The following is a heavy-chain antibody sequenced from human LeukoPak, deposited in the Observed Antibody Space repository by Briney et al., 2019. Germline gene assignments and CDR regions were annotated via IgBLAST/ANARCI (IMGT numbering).Heavy chain of an antibody. CDR1: GYTFTKYA. CDR3: ARISGDFGHLGDP. CDR2: INTKTGNP. V-gene: IGHV7-4-1*02. D-gene: IGHD3-16*01. Sequence: ASVKVSCKASGYTFTKYAMNWVRQAPGHGLEWMGWINTKTGNPTYAQGFTGQFVFSLDTSVSTAYLQINNLRVEDTAVYYCARISGDFGHLGDPWGQGTLVTVSS. J-gene: IGHJ5*02.